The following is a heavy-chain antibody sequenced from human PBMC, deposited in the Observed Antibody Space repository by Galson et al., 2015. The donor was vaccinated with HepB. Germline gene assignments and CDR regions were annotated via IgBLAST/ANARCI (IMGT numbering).Heavy chain of an antibody. CDR2: SSSSSSSYI. CDR3: ARAIVVVPAAPNDAVDI. D-gene: IGHD2-2*01. CDR1: GFTFSSYS. J-gene: IGHJ3*02. V-gene: IGHV3-21*01. Sequence: SLRLSCAASGFTFSSYSMNWVRQAPGKGLEWVSSSSSSSSSYIYYADSVKGRFTISRDNAKNSLYLQMNSLRAEDTAVYYCARAIVVVPAAPNDAVDIWGQGTMVTVSS.